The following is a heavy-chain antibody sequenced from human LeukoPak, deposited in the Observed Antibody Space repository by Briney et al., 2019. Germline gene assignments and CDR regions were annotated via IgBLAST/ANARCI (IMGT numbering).Heavy chain of an antibody. CDR3: ARIKNAVTTKGGFDY. CDR1: GYSISSGYY. Sequence: PSETLSLTCTVSGYSISSGYYWGWIRQPPGKGLEWIGSIYHSGSTYYNPSLKSRVTISVDTSKNQFSLKLSSVTAADTAVYYCARIKNAVTTKGGFDYWGQGTLVTVSS. J-gene: IGHJ4*02. D-gene: IGHD4-17*01. V-gene: IGHV4-38-2*02. CDR2: IYHSGST.